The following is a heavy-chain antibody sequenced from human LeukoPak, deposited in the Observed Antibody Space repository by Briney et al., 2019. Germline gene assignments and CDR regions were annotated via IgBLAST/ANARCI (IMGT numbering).Heavy chain of an antibody. D-gene: IGHD5-12*01. J-gene: IGHJ4*02. V-gene: IGHV1-2*02. CDR3: ARVGYGDTWGYDQFDY. CDR2: INPNSGGT. Sequence: GASVKVSCKASGYTFTGYYMHWVRQAPGQGLEWMGWINPNSGGTNYAQKLQGRVTMTRDTSISTAYMELSRLRSDDTAVYYCARVGYGDTWGYDQFDYWGQGTLVTVSS. CDR1: GYTFTGYY.